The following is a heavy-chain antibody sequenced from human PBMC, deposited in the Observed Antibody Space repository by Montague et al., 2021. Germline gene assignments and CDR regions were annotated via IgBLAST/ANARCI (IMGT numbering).Heavy chain of an antibody. CDR3: ARRLGIRAPFDY. D-gene: IGHD7-27*01. Sequence: SETLSLTCTVTGGSISEFYWSWIRQSPEKGLEWIGYIYDSGTTNYNPSLKSRVTISADTSMNQFSLNLRSVTAADTAVYFCARRLGIRAPFDYGGKGTLVPAS. CDR2: IYDSGTT. CDR1: GGSISEFY. V-gene: IGHV4-59*08. J-gene: IGHJ4*02.